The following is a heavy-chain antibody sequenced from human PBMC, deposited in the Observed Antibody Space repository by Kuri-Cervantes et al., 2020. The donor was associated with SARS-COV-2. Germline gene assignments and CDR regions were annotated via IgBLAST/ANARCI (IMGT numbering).Heavy chain of an antibody. CDR3: ARHGGSGSSLDY. V-gene: IGHV4-59*08. CDR1: GGSISSYY. CDR2: INHSGST. J-gene: IGHJ4*02. Sequence: GSLRLSCTVSGGSISSYYWSWIRQPPGKGLEWIGEINHSGSTNYNPSLKSRVTVSVDTSKNQFSLKLSSVTAADTAVYYCARHGGSGSSLDYWGQGTLVTVSS. D-gene: IGHD6-6*01.